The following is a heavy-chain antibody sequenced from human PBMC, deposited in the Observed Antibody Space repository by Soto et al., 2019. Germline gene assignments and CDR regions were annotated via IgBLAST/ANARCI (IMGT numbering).Heavy chain of an antibody. D-gene: IGHD2-21*01. CDR1: GYTFTSYG. V-gene: IGHV1-18*04. Sequence: TSVKVSCKASGYTFTSYGISWVRQAPGQGLEWMGWISAYNGNTNYAQKLQGRVTMTTDTSTSTAYMELRSLRSDDTAVYYCARVPRDFCGRECSSANWGQGTQVTVSS. CDR3: ARVPRDFCGRECSSAN. CDR2: ISAYNGNT. J-gene: IGHJ4*02.